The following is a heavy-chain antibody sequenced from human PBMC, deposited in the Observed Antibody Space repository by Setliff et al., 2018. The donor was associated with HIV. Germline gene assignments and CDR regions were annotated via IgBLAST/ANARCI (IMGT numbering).Heavy chain of an antibody. CDR3: ARHANYDFWSGYWGYYFDY. V-gene: IGHV4-31*03. CDR2: IYTSGST. D-gene: IGHD3-3*01. CDR1: GGSISSGGFY. J-gene: IGHJ4*02. Sequence: SETLSLTCTVTGGSISSGGFYWTWIRQHPGKGLEWIGYIYTSGSTKYNPSLKSRVTISVDTSKHQVSLKLSSVTAADTAVYYCARHANYDFWSGYWGYYFDYWGQGTLVTVSS.